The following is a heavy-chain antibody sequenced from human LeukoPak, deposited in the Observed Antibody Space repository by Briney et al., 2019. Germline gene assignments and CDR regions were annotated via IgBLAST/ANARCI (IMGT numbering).Heavy chain of an antibody. J-gene: IGHJ4*02. D-gene: IGHD3-16*01. CDR2: ISSSGSTI. CDR1: GFTFSDYY. CDR3: ARVGDRGPFDY. Sequence: KTGGSLRLSCAASGFTFSDYYMSWLRRAPGEGLEWVSYISSSGSTIYYADSVKGRFTISRDNAKNSLYLQMNRLRAEDTAVYYCARVGDRGPFDYWGQGTLVTVSS. V-gene: IGHV3-11*01.